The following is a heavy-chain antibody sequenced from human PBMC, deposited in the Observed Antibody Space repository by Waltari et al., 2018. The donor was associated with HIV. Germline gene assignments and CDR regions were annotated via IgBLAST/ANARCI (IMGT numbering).Heavy chain of an antibody. CDR3: ARVNRAGTTSGWDVFDI. Sequence: EVQLVESGGGLVRRGGSLRLSCAASRFTVSSHHLRWVRQTPGKGLEYVSVMYSGGTTHYADSVNGRFTISRDSSKSALYLQMNTLRAEDTALYYCARVNRAGTTSGWDVFDIWGQGTMVTVSS. J-gene: IGHJ3*02. CDR1: RFTVSSHH. V-gene: IGHV3-66*01. D-gene: IGHD1-1*01. CDR2: MYSGGTT.